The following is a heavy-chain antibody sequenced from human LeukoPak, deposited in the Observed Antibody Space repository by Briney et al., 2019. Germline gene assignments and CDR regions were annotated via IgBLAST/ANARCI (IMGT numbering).Heavy chain of an antibody. D-gene: IGHD2-2*01. Sequence: PGGSLRLSCAASGFTFSSHWMNWVRQAPGKGLEWVANIKQDGSEKYYVDSVKGRFTISRDNAKNSLYLQMNSLRVEDTAVYYCASSPAPVPPYYYYYMDVWGKGTTVTVSS. V-gene: IGHV3-7*01. CDR1: GFTFSSHW. CDR3: ASSPAPVPPYYYYYMDV. CDR2: IKQDGSEK. J-gene: IGHJ6*03.